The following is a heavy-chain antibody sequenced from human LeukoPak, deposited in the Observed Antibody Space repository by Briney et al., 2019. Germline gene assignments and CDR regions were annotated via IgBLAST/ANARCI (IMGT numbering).Heavy chain of an antibody. V-gene: IGHV4-34*01. J-gene: IGHJ4*02. CDR2: INHSGST. CDR3: ARQAYSSGWRPPYFDY. Sequence: SETLSLTCAVYGGSFSGYYWSWIRQPPGKGLEWIGEINHSGSTNYNPSLKSRVTISVDTSKNQFSLKLSSVTAADTAVYYWARQAYSSGWRPPYFDYWGQGTLVTVSS. D-gene: IGHD6-19*01. CDR1: GGSFSGYY.